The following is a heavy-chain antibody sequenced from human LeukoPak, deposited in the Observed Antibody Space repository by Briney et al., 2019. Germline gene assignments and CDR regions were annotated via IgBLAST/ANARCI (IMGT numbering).Heavy chain of an antibody. CDR1: GFTFSSYE. V-gene: IGHV3-23*01. CDR2: MSSSDDGR. CDR3: AKAPVTSCRGAFCYPFDY. D-gene: IGHD2-15*01. J-gene: IGHJ4*02. Sequence: GGSLRLSCAASGFTFSSYEMDWVRQAPGKGLEWVSAMSSSDDGRYYAASVRGRFTISRDTSRSTLYLQMNSLRAEDAAVYYCAKAPVTSCRGAFCYPFDYWGQGTLVTVSS.